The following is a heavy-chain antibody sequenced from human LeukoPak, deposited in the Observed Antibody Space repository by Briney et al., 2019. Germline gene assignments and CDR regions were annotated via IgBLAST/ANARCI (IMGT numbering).Heavy chain of an antibody. CDR3: ARLTGTSSSWFDP. CDR2: IYPGDSDT. D-gene: IGHD1-7*01. J-gene: IGHJ5*02. CDR1: GYSFTSYW. V-gene: IGHV5-51*01. Sequence: GESLKISCKGSGYSFTSYWIGWVRQMPGKGPEWMGIIYPGDSDTRYSPSFQGQVAILADKSISTAYLQWSSLKASDTAMYYCARLTGTSSSWFDPWGQGTLVTVSS.